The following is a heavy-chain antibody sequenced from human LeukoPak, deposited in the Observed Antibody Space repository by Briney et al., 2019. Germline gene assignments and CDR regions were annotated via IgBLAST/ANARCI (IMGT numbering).Heavy chain of an antibody. CDR2: ISGSGGST. Sequence: GGSLRLSCAASGFTFSSYAMRWVRQAPGKGPEWVSAISGSGGSTDYADSVKGRFTISRDNSKNTLDLQMNSLRAEDTAVYYCAKGGVAAARDYWGQGTLVTVSS. V-gene: IGHV3-23*01. CDR1: GFTFSSYA. D-gene: IGHD6-13*01. J-gene: IGHJ4*02. CDR3: AKGGVAAARDY.